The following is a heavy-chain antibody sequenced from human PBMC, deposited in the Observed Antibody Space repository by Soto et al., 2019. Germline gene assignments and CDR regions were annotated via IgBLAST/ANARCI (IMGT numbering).Heavy chain of an antibody. CDR3: VKDESINWYSGHFRH. V-gene: IGHV3-9*01. CDR1: GFTFDDYA. Sequence: GGSLRLSCAASGFTFDDYAMHWVRQVPGKGLEWVSGINWNSGSIGYGDSVKGRFAISRDNAKNSLHLRMNSLSAEDTAFYYCVKDESINWYSGHFRHWGQGTLVTVSS. D-gene: IGHD6-13*01. J-gene: IGHJ1*01. CDR2: INWNSGSI.